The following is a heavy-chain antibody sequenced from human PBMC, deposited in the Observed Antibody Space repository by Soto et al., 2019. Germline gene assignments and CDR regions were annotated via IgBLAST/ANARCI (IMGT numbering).Heavy chain of an antibody. J-gene: IGHJ4*02. CDR1: GFTFTNYY. D-gene: IGHD1-26*01. V-gene: IGHV3-7*01. Sequence: EVQLVESGGGLVQPGGSLRLSCAASGFTFTNYYMSWVRQAQGKGLEWVANVNEDGSERYYVDSVKGRFTVSRDNAKNSLYLQMNSRRAEDTALYYCAKWGGADSDYWCQGALVTVSS. CDR2: VNEDGSER. CDR3: AKWGGADSDY.